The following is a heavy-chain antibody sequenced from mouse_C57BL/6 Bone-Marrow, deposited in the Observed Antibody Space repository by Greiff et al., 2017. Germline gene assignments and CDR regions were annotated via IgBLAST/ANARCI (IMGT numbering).Heavy chain of an antibody. J-gene: IGHJ1*03. CDR1: GYTFTSYW. V-gene: IGHV1-55*01. D-gene: IGHD1-1*01. CDR2: IYPGSGST. CDR3: AIYYYGSSSVDV. Sequence: VQLQQPGAELVKPGASVKMSCKASGYTFTSYWITWVKQRPGQGLEWIGDIYPGSGSTNYNEKFKSKATLTVDTSSSTAYMQLSSLTSEDSAVYCCAIYYYGSSSVDVWGTGTTATVSS.